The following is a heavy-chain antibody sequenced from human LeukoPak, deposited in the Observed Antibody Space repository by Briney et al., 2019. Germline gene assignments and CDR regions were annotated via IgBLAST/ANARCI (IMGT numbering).Heavy chain of an antibody. J-gene: IGHJ4*02. D-gene: IGHD3-9*01. V-gene: IGHV3-23*01. CDR1: GFTFSNYA. CDR3: ANRGRYYFDY. Sequence: PGGSLRLSCAASGFTFSNYAMSWVRRAPGKGLEWVSTITGNGASTFYADSVKGRFTISRDNSKNTLYLQMNSLRAEDTAVYYCANRGRYYFDYWGQGALVTVSS. CDR2: ITGNGAST.